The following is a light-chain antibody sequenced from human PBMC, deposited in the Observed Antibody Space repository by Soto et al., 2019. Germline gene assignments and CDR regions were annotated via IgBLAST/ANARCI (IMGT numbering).Light chain of an antibody. Sequence: DIQMTQSPSTLSASVADRITITCRASQSISSWLAWYQQKPGKAPKLLIYKASTLESGVPSRFSGSGSGTEFALTISSLQPDDFASYYCQQYDSYPGTFGHGTKVEI. CDR3: QQYDSYPGT. J-gene: IGKJ1*01. V-gene: IGKV1-5*03. CDR2: KAS. CDR1: QSISSW.